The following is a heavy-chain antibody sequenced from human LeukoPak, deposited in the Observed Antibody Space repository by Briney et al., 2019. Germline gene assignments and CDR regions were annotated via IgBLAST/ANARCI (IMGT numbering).Heavy chain of an antibody. CDR3: ARDSCDSTSSYFDY. J-gene: IGHJ4*02. D-gene: IGHD2/OR15-2a*01. V-gene: IGHV3-11*01. CDR2: ISSSGSTR. Sequence: PGGSLRLSCAVSGFTFSDYYMSWIRQSPGKGLEWVSYISSSGSTRYYADSVKGRFTISRDNAKNSLYLKLNSLSAEDTAVYYCARDSCDSTSSYFDYWGQRTLVTVSS. CDR1: GFTFSDYY.